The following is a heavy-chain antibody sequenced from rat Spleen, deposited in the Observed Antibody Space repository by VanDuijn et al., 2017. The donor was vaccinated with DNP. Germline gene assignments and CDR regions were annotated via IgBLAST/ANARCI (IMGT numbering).Heavy chain of an antibody. CDR3: TTHDWGS. D-gene: IGHD5-1*01. V-gene: IGHV5-7*01. CDR2: INYDGGST. CDR1: GFTFSNYG. Sequence: EVQLVESGGGLVQPGRSLKISCAASGFTFSNYGMAWVRQAPKKGLEWVVTINYDGGSTYYRDSLKGRFTISRDTAKSSLYLQMNSLKSKDTATYYCTTHDWGSWGQGVMVTVSS. J-gene: IGHJ2*01.